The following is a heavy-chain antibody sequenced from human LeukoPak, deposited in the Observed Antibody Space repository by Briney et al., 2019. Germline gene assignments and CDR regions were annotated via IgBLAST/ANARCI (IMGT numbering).Heavy chain of an antibody. V-gene: IGHV4-30-2*01. CDR1: GCSISSGGYS. J-gene: IGHJ4*02. Sequence: SETLSLTCSVSGCSISSGGYSWSWIRQPPGKGLEWIGYIYHSGSTYYNPSLKSRVTISVDRSKNQFSLKLSSVTAADTAVYYCARVARGVAAPYFDYWGQGTLVTVSS. CDR2: IYHSGST. D-gene: IGHD6-6*01. CDR3: ARVARGVAAPYFDY.